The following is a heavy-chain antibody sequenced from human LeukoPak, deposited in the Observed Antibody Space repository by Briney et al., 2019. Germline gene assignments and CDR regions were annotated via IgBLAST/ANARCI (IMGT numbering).Heavy chain of an antibody. CDR1: GFTFSSYG. J-gene: IGHJ3*02. D-gene: IGHD5-18*01. CDR2: ISGSGGTT. V-gene: IGHV3-23*01. CDR3: AKDPPTVMANAFHI. Sequence: PGESLRLSCAASGFTFSSYGMSWVRQAPGKGLEWVSSISGSGGTTYYADSVKGRFTISRDNSKNTLYLQVNSLRADDTAVYSCAKDPPTVMANAFHIWGQGTMVTVS.